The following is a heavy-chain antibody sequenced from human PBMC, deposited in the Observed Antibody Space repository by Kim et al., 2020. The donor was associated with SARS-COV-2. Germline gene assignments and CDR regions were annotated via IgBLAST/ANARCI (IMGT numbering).Heavy chain of an antibody. CDR2: IGTAGAT. Sequence: GGSLRLSCAASGFTFSSYDMHWVRQATGKGLEWVSAIGTAGATYYPGSVKGRFTISRENATNSLYLQMNSLGAGDTAVYYCAGWKRRGAAAAQWSYYYYYGMDVWGQGTMVTVSS. V-gene: IGHV3-13*04. CDR1: GFTFSSYD. CDR3: AGWKRRGAAAAQWSYYYYYGMDV. J-gene: IGHJ6*02. D-gene: IGHD6-13*01.